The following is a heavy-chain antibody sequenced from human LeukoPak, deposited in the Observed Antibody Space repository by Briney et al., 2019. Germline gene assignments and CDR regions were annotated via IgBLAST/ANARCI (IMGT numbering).Heavy chain of an antibody. V-gene: IGHV1-69*05. CDR1: GGTFSSYA. D-gene: IGHD3-22*01. CDR3: ARSHEVVTSTRYYYYYMDV. J-gene: IGHJ6*03. CDR2: IIPIFGTA. Sequence: SVKVSCKASGGTFSSYAISWVRQAPGQGLEWMGGIIPIFGTANYAQKFQGRVTITTDESTSTAHMELSSLRSEDTAVYYCARSHEVVTSTRYYYYYMDVWGKGTTVTVSS.